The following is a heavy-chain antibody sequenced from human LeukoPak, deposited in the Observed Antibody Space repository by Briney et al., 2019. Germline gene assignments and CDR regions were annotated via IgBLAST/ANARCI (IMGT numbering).Heavy chain of an antibody. CDR3: ARDASSSGGYSFDP. V-gene: IGHV3-21*01. CDR2: ISSSSSYI. J-gene: IGHJ5*02. D-gene: IGHD5-18*01. Sequence: GGSLRLSCAASGFTFSSYSMNWVRQAPGKGLEWVSSISSSSSYIYYADSVKGRFAISRDNAKNSLYLQMNSLRAEDTAVYYCARDASSSGGYSFDPWGQGTLVTVSS. CDR1: GFTFSSYS.